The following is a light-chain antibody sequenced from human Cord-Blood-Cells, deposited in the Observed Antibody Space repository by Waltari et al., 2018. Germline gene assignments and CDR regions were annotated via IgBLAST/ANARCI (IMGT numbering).Light chain of an antibody. V-gene: IGLV2-11*01. CDR3: CSYAGLYTWV. CDR2: DVS. Sequence: QSALTQPRSVSGSPGQSVTISCPGTSSDVGGYNYVSWYQQHPGKAPKLMIYDVSKRPSVVPHRFSGSKSGNTASLSISVLQAEDEADYYCCSYAGLYTWVFGGGSKLTV. CDR1: SSDVGGYNY. J-gene: IGLJ3*02.